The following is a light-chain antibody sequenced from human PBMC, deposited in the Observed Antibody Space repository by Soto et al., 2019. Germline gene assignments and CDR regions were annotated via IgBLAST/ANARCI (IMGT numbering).Light chain of an antibody. V-gene: IGLV2-14*01. Sequence: QSALTQPASVSGSPGQSITISCTGTSSDVGGYNYVSWYQQHPGKAPKLMIYDVSNRPSGVSNRFSGSKSGNTASLTIPGLQAEDEADYYCSSCTSSSSYVFGTGTKVTVL. J-gene: IGLJ1*01. CDR3: SSCTSSSSYV. CDR2: DVS. CDR1: SSDVGGYNY.